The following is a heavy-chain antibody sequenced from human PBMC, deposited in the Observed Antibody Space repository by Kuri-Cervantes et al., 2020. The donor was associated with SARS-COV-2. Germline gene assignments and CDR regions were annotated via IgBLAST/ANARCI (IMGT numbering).Heavy chain of an antibody. Sequence: GGSLRLSCAASGFTFSSYSTNWVRQAPGKGLEWVSSISSSSSYIYYADSVRGRFTISRDNAKNSLYLQMNSLRAEDTAVYYCARDPKLGLPPAWGQGTLVTVSS. CDR3: ARDPKLGLPPA. D-gene: IGHD1-7*01. V-gene: IGHV3-21*01. CDR1: GFTFSSYS. J-gene: IGHJ5*02. CDR2: ISSSSSYI.